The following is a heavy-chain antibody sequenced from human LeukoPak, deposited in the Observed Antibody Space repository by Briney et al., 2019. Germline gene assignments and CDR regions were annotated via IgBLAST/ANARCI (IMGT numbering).Heavy chain of an antibody. CDR1: GGSISSSSYY. Sequence: SETLSLTCTVSGGSISSSSYYWGWTRQPPGKGLGWIGTIYYSGSTYYNPSLKSRVAISVDTSKNQFSLKLSSVTAADTALYYCARHVIAARPFDYWGQGTLVTVSS. CDR3: ARHVIAARPFDY. V-gene: IGHV4-39*01. CDR2: IYYSGST. D-gene: IGHD6-6*01. J-gene: IGHJ4*02.